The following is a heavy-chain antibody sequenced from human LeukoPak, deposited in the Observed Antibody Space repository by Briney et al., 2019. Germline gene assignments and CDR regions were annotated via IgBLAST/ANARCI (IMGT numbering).Heavy chain of an antibody. CDR1: GDSVSSNSAA. V-gene: IGHV6-1*01. J-gene: IGHJ4*02. Sequence: SQTLSLTCAISGDSVSSNSAAWNWIRQSPSRGLESLGRTYYRSKWDNDYAESVKSRITINPDTSKNQFSLQLNSVTPEDTAVYYCARDWYNSGWYRFDYWGQGTLVTVSS. CDR3: ARDWYNSGWYRFDY. CDR2: TYYRSKWDN. D-gene: IGHD6-19*01.